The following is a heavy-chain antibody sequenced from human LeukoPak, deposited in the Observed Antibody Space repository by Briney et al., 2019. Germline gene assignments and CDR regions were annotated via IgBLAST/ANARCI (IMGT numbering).Heavy chain of an antibody. D-gene: IGHD3-22*01. CDR1: GGSISSGDYY. V-gene: IGHV4-30-4*08. CDR3: ARTKLTYYYDKLWFDP. Sequence: NPSQTLSLTCTVSGGSISSGDYYWSWIRQPPGKGLEWIGYIYYSGSTYYNPSLKSRVTISVDTSKNQFSLKLSSVTAADTAVYYCARTKLTYYYDKLWFDPWGQGTPVTVSS. J-gene: IGHJ5*02. CDR2: IYYSGST.